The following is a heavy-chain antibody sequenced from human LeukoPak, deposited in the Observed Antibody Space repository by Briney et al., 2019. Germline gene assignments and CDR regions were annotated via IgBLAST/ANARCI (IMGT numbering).Heavy chain of an antibody. CDR3: AEDERFDI. V-gene: IGHV3-53*05. CDR2: IYSGGTT. Sequence: GGSLRLSCAASGFSVSSNYMNWVRQAPGKGLEWVSIIYSGGTTYYADSVKGRFTISRDNSKNTLYLQMNSLRAEDTAVYYCAEDERFDIWGQGTMVTVSS. J-gene: IGHJ3*02. CDR1: GFSVSSNY.